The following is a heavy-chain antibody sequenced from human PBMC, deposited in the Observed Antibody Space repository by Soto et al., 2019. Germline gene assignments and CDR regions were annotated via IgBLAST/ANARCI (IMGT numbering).Heavy chain of an antibody. CDR3: ARAGGTTVTGLWHFDS. V-gene: IGHV3-74*01. Sequence: DVDLVESGGALVQPGGSLRLSCAGSGFTFSNFWMHWVRQAPGKGLVWVARINTDGSVTSHADSVKGRFTISRDNAKSTLYLQMNSLRAEDTAVYYCARAGGTTVTGLWHFDSWGQGTLVTVSS. J-gene: IGHJ4*02. D-gene: IGHD4-17*01. CDR2: INTDGSVT. CDR1: GFTFSNFW.